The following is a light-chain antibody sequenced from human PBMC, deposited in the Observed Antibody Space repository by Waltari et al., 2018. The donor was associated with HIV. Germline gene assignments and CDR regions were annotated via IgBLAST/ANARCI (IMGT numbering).Light chain of an antibody. CDR3: QKYEASPPMYT. Sequence: EPVLTQSPGTLSLSSGERATLSCRASQTINSNYLAWYQHKPGLPPRLLIYDAYTRAAGIPDRFSGGGSGTDFTLTISRLEPEDFAIYFCQKYEASPPMYTFGQGTRLEV. J-gene: IGKJ2*01. CDR1: QTINSNY. CDR2: DAY. V-gene: IGKV3-20*01.